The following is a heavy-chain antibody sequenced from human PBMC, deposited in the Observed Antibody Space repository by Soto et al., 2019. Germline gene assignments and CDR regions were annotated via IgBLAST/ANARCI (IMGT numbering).Heavy chain of an antibody. CDR2: ITDSGGST. Sequence: QPGGSLRLSCVASGFTFSSVAMAWVRQAPGKGLEWVSSITDSGGSTDYADSVKGRFTISRDNSRNTLYLQMNSLRADDTAVYYCAKLYWNPRYFDYWGQGTLVTVSS. J-gene: IGHJ4*02. CDR1: GFTFSSVA. CDR3: AKLYWNPRYFDY. V-gene: IGHV3-23*01. D-gene: IGHD1-1*01.